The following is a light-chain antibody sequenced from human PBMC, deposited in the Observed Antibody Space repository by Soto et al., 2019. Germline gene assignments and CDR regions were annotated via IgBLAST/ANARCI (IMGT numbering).Light chain of an antibody. CDR2: DAS. CDR3: QQYNS. CDR1: QSISSW. Sequence: DIQMTQSPSTLSASVGDRVTITCRASQSISSWLAWYQQKPGKAPKLLIYDASSLESGVPSRFSGSGSGTEFTLTISSLQPDHFATYYCQQYNSFGQGTKLEIK. J-gene: IGKJ2*01. V-gene: IGKV1-5*01.